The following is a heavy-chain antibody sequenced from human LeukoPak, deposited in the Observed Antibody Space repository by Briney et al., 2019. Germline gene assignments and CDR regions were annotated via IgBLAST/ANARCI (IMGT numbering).Heavy chain of an antibody. D-gene: IGHD1-26*01. CDR1: GGSISSYY. Sequence: PSETLSLTCTVSGGSISSYYWSWIRQPPGKGLEWIGYIYYSGSTNYNPSLKSRVTISVDTSKNQFSLKLSSVTAADTAVYYCARHGPYSGSCDYWGQGTLVTVSS. J-gene: IGHJ4*02. CDR3: ARHGPYSGSCDY. CDR2: IYYSGST. V-gene: IGHV4-59*08.